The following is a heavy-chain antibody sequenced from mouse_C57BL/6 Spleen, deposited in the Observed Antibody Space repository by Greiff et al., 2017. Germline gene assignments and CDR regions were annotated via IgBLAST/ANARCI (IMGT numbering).Heavy chain of an antibody. CDR3: ARVTGTAYAMDY. J-gene: IGHJ4*01. D-gene: IGHD4-1*01. Sequence: VKLVESGGGLVKPGGSLKLSCAASGFTFSSYAMSWVRQTPEKRLEWVATISDGGSYTYYPANVKGRFTISRDNAKNNLYLQMSHLKSEDTAMYYCARVTGTAYAMDYWGQGTSVTVSS. CDR2: ISDGGSYT. CDR1: GFTFSSYA. V-gene: IGHV5-4*03.